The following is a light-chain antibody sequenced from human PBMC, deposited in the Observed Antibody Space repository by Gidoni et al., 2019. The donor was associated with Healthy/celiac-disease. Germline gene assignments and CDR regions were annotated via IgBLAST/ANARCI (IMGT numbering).Light chain of an antibody. J-gene: IGLJ2*01. CDR2: EVS. Sequence: QSALTQPPSASGSPGQSVTISCTGTSSDVGGYNYVSWYQQHPGKAPTLRIDEVSTRPSGVPDRFFGSRSGNTASLTVSGLQAQEEADYYCSSYAGSNTVFGGGTKLTGL. CDR1: SSDVGGYNY. V-gene: IGLV2-8*01. CDR3: SSYAGSNTV.